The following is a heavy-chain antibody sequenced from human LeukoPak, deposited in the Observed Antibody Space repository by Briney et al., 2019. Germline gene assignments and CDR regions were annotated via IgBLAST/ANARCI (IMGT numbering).Heavy chain of an antibody. CDR1: GYTFTSYG. V-gene: IGHV1-18*01. CDR2: ISAYNGNT. Sequence: ASVKVSCKASGYTFTSYGISWVRQAPGQGLEWMGWISAYNGNTNYAQKLQGRVTMTTDTSTSTAYMELRSLRSDDTAVYYCARDTPITFGGVIVRYGHYFDYWGQGTLVTVSS. D-gene: IGHD3-16*02. J-gene: IGHJ4*02. CDR3: ARDTPITFGGVIVRYGHYFDY.